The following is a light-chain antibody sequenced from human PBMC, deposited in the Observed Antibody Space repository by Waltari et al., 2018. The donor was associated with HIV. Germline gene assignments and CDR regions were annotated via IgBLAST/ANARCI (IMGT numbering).Light chain of an antibody. CDR1: SSNIGGQY. V-gene: IGLV1-47*01. CDR2: WNT. CDR3: AVWDVSLSAQV. J-gene: IGLJ3*02. Sequence: QSVLSQSPSISGTPGQRVSISCSGSSSNIGGQYVSWYQQVPGTTPKLLILWNTQRPSVVPDRVSGACSGTSASLAISGLRSEDEADYYCAVWDVSLSAQVFGGGTTLTVL.